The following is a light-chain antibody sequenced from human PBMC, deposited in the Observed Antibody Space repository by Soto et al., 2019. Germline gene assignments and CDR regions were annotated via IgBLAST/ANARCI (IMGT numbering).Light chain of an antibody. CDR1: ESINGW. CDR3: QQYSSYPLT. V-gene: IGKV1-5*01. CDR2: DAS. J-gene: IGKJ4*01. Sequence: IQMTQSPSTMSVSVGVRVTITCRTSESINGWLAGYQQKPGEAPKILIYDASKLERGVPSRLSGSGSGAEFTLTISSLQPDDLATYYCQQYSSYPLTFGGGTKVDIK.